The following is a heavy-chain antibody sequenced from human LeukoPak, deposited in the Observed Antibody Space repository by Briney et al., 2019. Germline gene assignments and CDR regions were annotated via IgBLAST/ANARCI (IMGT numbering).Heavy chain of an antibody. J-gene: IGHJ3*02. D-gene: IGHD4-17*01. CDR1: GGTFSSYA. CDR3: ARDLPTTVTTAFDI. Sequence: SVKVSCKASGGTFSSYAISWVRQAPGQGLEWMGGIIPIFGTANYAQKFQGRVTITADKSTSTAYMELSSLRSEDTAVYYCARDLPTTVTTAFDIWGQGTMVTVSS. V-gene: IGHV1-69*06. CDR2: IIPIFGTA.